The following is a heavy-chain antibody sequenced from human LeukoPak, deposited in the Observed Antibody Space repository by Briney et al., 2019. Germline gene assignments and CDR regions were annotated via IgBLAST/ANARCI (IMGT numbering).Heavy chain of an antibody. Sequence: PGGSLRLSCAASGFTFSSYAMSWVRQAPGKGLEWVSAISSSGGSTHYADSVKGWFTISRDNSKNTLYLQMNGLRAEDTAVYYCAKKWFEIDYWGQGALVTVSS. CDR2: ISSSGGST. J-gene: IGHJ4*02. CDR3: AKKWFEIDY. V-gene: IGHV3-23*01. CDR1: GFTFSSYA. D-gene: IGHD3-10*01.